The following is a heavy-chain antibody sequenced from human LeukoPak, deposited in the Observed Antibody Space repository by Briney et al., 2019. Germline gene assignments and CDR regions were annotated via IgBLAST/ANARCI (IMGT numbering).Heavy chain of an antibody. D-gene: IGHD3-22*01. V-gene: IGHV1-18*01. J-gene: IGHJ4*02. CDR1: GYIFTSYD. Sequence: ASVKVSCKASGYIFTSYDINWVRQAPGQGLEWMGWISAYNGNTHSAQKLQGRVTMTTDTSTSTAYMELRSLRSDDTAVYYCARGFPPRRQYDSSGYYSYYFDYWGQGTLVTVSS. CDR3: ARGFPPRRQYDSSGYYSYYFDY. CDR2: ISAYNGNT.